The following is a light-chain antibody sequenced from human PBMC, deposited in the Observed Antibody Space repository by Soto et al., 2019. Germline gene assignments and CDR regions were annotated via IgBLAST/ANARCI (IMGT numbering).Light chain of an antibody. CDR2: GIS. CDR1: NKDIGLHDF. CDR3: SSYTSTFTWV. V-gene: IGLV2-14*01. J-gene: IGLJ3*02. Sequence: QSALTQPASVSGSPGQSITISCTGTNKDIGLHDFVSWHQQHPGKAPKFIIYGISNRPSGVSNRFSGSKSGNTASLTISGLQVDDEAHYFWSSYTSTFTWVFGGGTKLTVL.